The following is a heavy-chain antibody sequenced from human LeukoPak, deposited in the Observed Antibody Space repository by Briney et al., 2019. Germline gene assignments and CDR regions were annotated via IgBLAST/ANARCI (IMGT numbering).Heavy chain of an antibody. V-gene: IGHV3-21*01. Sequence: GGSLRLSCAASGFTFSSYNMNWVRQAPGKGLEWVSSISSSSSYIYYADSVKGRFTISRDNAKNSLYLQMNSLRAEDTAVYYCARVHLIGVFDYWGQGTLVTVSS. D-gene: IGHD3-10*01. CDR3: ARVHLIGVFDY. CDR1: GFTFSSYN. J-gene: IGHJ4*02. CDR2: ISSSSSYI.